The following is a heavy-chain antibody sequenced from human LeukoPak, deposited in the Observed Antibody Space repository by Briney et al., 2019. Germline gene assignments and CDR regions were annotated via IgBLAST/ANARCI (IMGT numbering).Heavy chain of an antibody. CDR3: ARLGRGDTAMGDAFDI. V-gene: IGHV1-8*03. D-gene: IGHD5-18*01. Sequence: ASVKVSCKASGYTFTSYDINWVRQATGQGLEWMGWMNPNSGNTGYAQKFQGRVTITRNTSISTAYMELSSLRSEDTAVYYCARLGRGDTAMGDAFDIWGQGTMVTVSS. J-gene: IGHJ3*02. CDR2: MNPNSGNT. CDR1: GYTFTSYD.